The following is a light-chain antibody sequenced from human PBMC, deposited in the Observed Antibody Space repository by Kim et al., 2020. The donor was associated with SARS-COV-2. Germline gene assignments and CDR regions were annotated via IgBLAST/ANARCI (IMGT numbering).Light chain of an antibody. CDR1: QGISSY. Sequence: IQLTQSPSSLSASVGDRVTITCRASQGISSYLAWYQQKPGKAPKLLIYAASTLQSGVPSRFSGSGSGTDFTLTISSLQPEDFATYYCQQVNSYPWTFGQGTKVDIK. V-gene: IGKV1-9*01. J-gene: IGKJ1*01. CDR3: QQVNSYPWT. CDR2: AAS.